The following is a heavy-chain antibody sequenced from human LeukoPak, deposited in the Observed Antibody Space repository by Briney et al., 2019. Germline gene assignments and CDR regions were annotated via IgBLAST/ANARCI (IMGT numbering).Heavy chain of an antibody. Sequence: GGSLRLSCAASGFTFSSYAMSWVRQAPRKGLEWVSAISGSGGSTYYADSVKGRFTISRDNSKNTLYLQRNSRRAEDTAVYYCAKDSEVVPAAQFDYWGQGTLVTVSS. V-gene: IGHV3-23*01. D-gene: IGHD2-2*01. CDR2: ISGSGGST. CDR3: AKDSEVVPAAQFDY. J-gene: IGHJ4*02. CDR1: GFTFSSYA.